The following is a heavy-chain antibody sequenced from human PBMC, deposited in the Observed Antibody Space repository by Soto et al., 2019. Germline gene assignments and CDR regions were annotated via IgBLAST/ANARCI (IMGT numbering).Heavy chain of an antibody. CDR3: ARTPAGGSSPL. D-gene: IGHD1-26*01. CDR1: GDSFTAFY. J-gene: IGHJ4*02. V-gene: IGHV1-2*02. Sequence: QVQLVQSGAEAKKPGTSVKVSCEASGDSFTAFYIHWVRQAPGQGLEWMGWINPNSGGTNYAQKFQGRVTMTWDTSSRTAYMGLSRLRSDDAAVYYCARTPAGGSSPLWGQGTLVTVSS. CDR2: INPNSGGT.